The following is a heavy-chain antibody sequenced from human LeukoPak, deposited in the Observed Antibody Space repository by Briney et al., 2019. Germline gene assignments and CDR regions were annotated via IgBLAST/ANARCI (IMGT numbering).Heavy chain of an antibody. V-gene: IGHV1-69*13. CDR1: GGTFSSYA. J-gene: IGHJ5*02. D-gene: IGHD6-6*01. CDR2: IIPIFGTA. CDR3: AREYSSSRWFDP. Sequence: ASVKVSCKASGGTFSSYAISWVRQAPGQGLEWMGGIIPIFGTANYAQKFQGRVTITADESTSTAYMELSSLRSEDTAVYYCAREYSSSRWFDPWGQGTLVTVSS.